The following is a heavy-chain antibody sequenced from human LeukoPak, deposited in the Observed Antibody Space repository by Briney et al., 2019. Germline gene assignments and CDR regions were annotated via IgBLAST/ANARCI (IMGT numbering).Heavy chain of an antibody. CDR3: ARADITGTTPDMNWFDP. J-gene: IGHJ5*02. D-gene: IGHD1-20*01. Sequence: PSETLSLTCTVSGGSISSGGYYWSWLRQHPGKGLEWIGYIYYSGSTYYNPSLKSRVTISVDTSKNQFSLKLSSVTAADTAVYYCARADITGTTPDMNWFDPWGQGTLVTVSS. CDR1: GGSISSGGYY. V-gene: IGHV4-31*03. CDR2: IYYSGST.